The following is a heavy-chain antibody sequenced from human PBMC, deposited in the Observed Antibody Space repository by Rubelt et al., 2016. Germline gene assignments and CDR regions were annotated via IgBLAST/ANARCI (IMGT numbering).Heavy chain of an antibody. CDR3: AGASTYNTLDY. Sequence: QEPLQESGPGLVKPSETLSLTCTVSDASISSYYWSWIRQPPGKGLEWIGYISYSESNYNPSLKSRVSMSVDTSKKQFSLKLSSVTAEDTAVYYCAGASTYNTLDYWGQGTLVTVSP. J-gene: IGHJ4*02. V-gene: IGHV4-59*01. D-gene: IGHD1-1*01. CDR2: ISYSES. CDR1: DASISSYY.